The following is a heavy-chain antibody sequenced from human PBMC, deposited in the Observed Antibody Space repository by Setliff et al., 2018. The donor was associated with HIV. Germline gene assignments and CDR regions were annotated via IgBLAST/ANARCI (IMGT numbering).Heavy chain of an antibody. V-gene: IGHV3-30*09. J-gene: IGHJ6*03. CDR3: ARELMWRGALHYYYYMDV. D-gene: IGHD1-26*01. CDR1: GFTFTAYA. Sequence: PGGSLRLSCTISGFTFTAYAMHWVRQAPGKGLEWVASISDDGANKQQADSVKGRFAISRDNSRDTLYLELSSLTTGDTAVYYCARELMWRGALHYYYYMDVWGKGTTVTVSS. CDR2: ISDDGANK.